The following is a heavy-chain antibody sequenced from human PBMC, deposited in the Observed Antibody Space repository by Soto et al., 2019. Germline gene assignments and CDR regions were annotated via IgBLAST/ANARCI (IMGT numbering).Heavy chain of an antibody. CDR2: ISWNSGSI. J-gene: IGHJ4*02. Sequence: DVQLVESGGGLVQPGRSLRLSCAASGFTFDDYAMHWVRQAPGKGLEWVSGISWNSGSIGYADSVKGRFTISRDNAKNSLYLQMNSLRAEDTALYYCAKDISYDSSGYYYHYFDYWGQGTLVTVSS. CDR3: AKDISYDSSGYYYHYFDY. CDR1: GFTFDDYA. D-gene: IGHD3-22*01. V-gene: IGHV3-9*01.